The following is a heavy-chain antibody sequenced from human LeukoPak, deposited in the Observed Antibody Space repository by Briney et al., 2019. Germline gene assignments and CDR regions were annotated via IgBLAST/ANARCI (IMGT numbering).Heavy chain of an antibody. CDR2: IIPIFGTA. CDR1: GGTFSSYA. J-gene: IGHJ4*02. CDR3: ARGARIAAAGDYFDY. Sequence: ASVKVSCKASGGTFSSYAISWVRQAPGQGLEWMGRIIPIFGTANYAQKFQGRVTITTDESTSTAYMELSSLRSEDTAVYYCARGARIAAAGDYFDYWGQGTLVTVSP. D-gene: IGHD6-13*01. V-gene: IGHV1-69*05.